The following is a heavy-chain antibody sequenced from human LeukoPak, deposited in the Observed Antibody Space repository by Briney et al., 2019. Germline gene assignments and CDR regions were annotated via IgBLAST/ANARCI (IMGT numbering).Heavy chain of an antibody. J-gene: IGHJ4*02. CDR2: IYYSGNT. CDR1: GDSINSSTYS. CDR3: AAALDY. D-gene: IGHD2-15*01. Sequence: SETLSLTCTVSGDSINSSTYSWGWIRQPPGKGLEYIGSIYYSGNTYYNPSLESRVIISVDTSKNQFSPKLTSVTAADTAVYYCAAALDYWGQGTLVTVSS. V-gene: IGHV4-39*01.